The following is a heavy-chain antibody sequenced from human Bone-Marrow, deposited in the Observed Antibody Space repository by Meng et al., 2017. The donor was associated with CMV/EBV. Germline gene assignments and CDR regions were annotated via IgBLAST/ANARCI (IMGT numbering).Heavy chain of an antibody. D-gene: IGHD1-26*01. CDR2: IIPILGLA. CDR1: GGTFHSYA. Sequence: SGGTFHSYAISWVRQAPGQGLGWMGGIIPILGLANYAQKFQGRVTIIADKSTSTAYMELSSLRSEDTAVYYCARGHRWEPPDWFDPWGQGTLVTVSS. J-gene: IGHJ5*02. V-gene: IGHV1-69*10. CDR3: ARGHRWEPPDWFDP.